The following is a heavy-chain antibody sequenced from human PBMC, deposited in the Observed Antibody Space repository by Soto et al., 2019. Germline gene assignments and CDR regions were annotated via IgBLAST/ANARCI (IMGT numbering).Heavy chain of an antibody. Sequence: GGSLRLSCAASGFTFRSFTMNWVRQAPGKGLEWVSTISSNSAYIYYTDALRGRVTISRDNAKNSLHLQMNRLRAEDTAVYCWTGDASRDSNARGWFHPCGPETLVTVSS. CDR3: TGDASRDSNARGWFHP. J-gene: IGHJ5*02. V-gene: IGHV3-21*01. D-gene: IGHD3-10*01. CDR1: GFTFRSFT. CDR2: ISSNSAYI.